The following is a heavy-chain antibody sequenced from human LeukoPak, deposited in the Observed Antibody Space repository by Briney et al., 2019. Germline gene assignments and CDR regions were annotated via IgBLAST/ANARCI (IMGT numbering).Heavy chain of an antibody. Sequence: GGSLRLSCAASGFTFTSYSSTWVRQAQGKGLEWASSISSDSTYIYYADSVKGRFTISRDNAKNSLYLQMNGLRAEDTAVYYCASAITGQLRNFDSWGQGTLVTVSS. CDR2: ISSDSTYI. CDR3: ASAITGQLRNFDS. J-gene: IGHJ4*02. CDR1: GFTFTSYS. D-gene: IGHD1-20*01. V-gene: IGHV3-21*01.